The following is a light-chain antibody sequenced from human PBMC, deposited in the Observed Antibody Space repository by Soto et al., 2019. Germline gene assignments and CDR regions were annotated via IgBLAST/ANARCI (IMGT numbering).Light chain of an antibody. CDR1: QSISSW. Sequence: IQKTQSSSTRSASVGDRVTITCRASQSISSWLAWYQQKPGKAPKLLIYDASSLESGVPSRFSGSGSGTEFTLTISSLQPDDFATYYCQQYNSYSWTFGQGTKVDIK. V-gene: IGKV1-5*01. CDR3: QQYNSYSWT. J-gene: IGKJ1*01. CDR2: DAS.